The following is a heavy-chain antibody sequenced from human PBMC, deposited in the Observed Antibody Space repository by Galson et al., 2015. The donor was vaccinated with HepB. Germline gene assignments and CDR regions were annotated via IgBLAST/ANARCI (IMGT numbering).Heavy chain of an antibody. Sequence: SLRLSCAASGFTFSDYGMHWVRQAPGKGLEWEAVIWYDGRKYFYADSVRGRFTISRDNFKNTLHLQMNSLRDEDTAIYYCARVKYYETSEVLDYWGQGTLVSVSS. V-gene: IGHV3-33*01. J-gene: IGHJ4*02. CDR2: IWYDGRKY. CDR3: ARVKYYETSEVLDY. CDR1: GFTFSDYG. D-gene: IGHD3-22*01.